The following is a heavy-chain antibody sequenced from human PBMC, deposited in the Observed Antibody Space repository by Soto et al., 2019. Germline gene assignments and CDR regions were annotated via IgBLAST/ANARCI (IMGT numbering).Heavy chain of an antibody. CDR3: ARLVVPPSNSCYYYMDV. CDR1: SGSISTSNW. D-gene: IGHD2-2*01. Sequence: QVQLQESGPGLVKPSGTLSLTCAVSSGSISTSNWWSWVRQPPEKGLEWIGEIHHRGSTNYNPSLMSRVTISVDKSKNQFSLKLSSVTAADTAVYYCARLVVPPSNSCYYYMDVWGKGTTVTVSS. V-gene: IGHV4-4*02. J-gene: IGHJ6*03. CDR2: IHHRGST.